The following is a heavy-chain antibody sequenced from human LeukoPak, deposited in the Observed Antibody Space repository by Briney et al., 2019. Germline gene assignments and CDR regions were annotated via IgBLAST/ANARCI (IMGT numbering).Heavy chain of an antibody. CDR1: GGSISSYY. CDR3: AVSARYSSSWYYFDY. J-gene: IGHJ4*02. Sequence: SETLSLACTVSGGSISSYYWSWVRQPPGKGLEGIGYIYYSGSTNYNPSLKSRVTISVDTSKNQFSLKLSSVTAADTAVYYCAVSARYSSSWYYFDYWGQGTLVTVSS. V-gene: IGHV4-59*01. CDR2: IYYSGST. D-gene: IGHD6-13*01.